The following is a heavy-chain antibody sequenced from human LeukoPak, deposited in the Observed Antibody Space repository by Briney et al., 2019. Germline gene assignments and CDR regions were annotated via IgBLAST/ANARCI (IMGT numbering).Heavy chain of an antibody. Sequence: GGSLRLSRAASEFTFTNYAMNWVRQAPGKGLEWVSVISGSGYSTYYADSVKGRFTISRDSSKNTLYLQMNSLRGVDTALYYCATASRPAGHYYYDMDVWGQGTTVTVSS. CDR2: ISGSGYST. J-gene: IGHJ6*02. V-gene: IGHV3-23*01. CDR1: EFTFTNYA. D-gene: IGHD2-2*01. CDR3: ATASRPAGHYYYDMDV.